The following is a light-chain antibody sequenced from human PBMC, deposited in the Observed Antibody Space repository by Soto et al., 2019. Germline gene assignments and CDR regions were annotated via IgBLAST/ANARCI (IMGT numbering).Light chain of an antibody. CDR1: QSVSSSY. J-gene: IGKJ5*01. Sequence: EIVLTQSPGTLSLSPGERATLSCRASQSVSSSYLAWYQQNPGQAPRLLISGASSRATGIPDRLSGSGSGTDFTLTISRLEPEDFAIYYCQQYGNSPITFGQGTRLDIK. V-gene: IGKV3-20*01. CDR2: GAS. CDR3: QQYGNSPIT.